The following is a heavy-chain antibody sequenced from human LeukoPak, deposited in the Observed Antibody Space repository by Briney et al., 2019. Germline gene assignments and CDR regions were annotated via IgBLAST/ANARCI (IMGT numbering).Heavy chain of an antibody. D-gene: IGHD6-13*01. CDR2: ISGSGGST. J-gene: IGHJ6*03. CDR1: GFTFSSYA. CDR3: AKDYKGGAAGTFFYYYMDV. Sequence: GGSLRLSCAASGFTFSSYAMSWVRQAPGKGLEWVSVISGSGGSTYYADSVKGRFTISRDNSKNTVYLQMNSLRAEDTAVYYCAKDYKGGAAGTFFYYYMDVWGKGTTVTISS. V-gene: IGHV3-23*01.